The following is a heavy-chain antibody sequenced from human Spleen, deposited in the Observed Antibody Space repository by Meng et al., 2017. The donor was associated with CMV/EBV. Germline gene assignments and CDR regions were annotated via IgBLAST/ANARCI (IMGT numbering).Heavy chain of an antibody. V-gene: IGHV3-20*04. CDR3: ARDAEYYDFWSHYANSGNALDY. CDR2: INWNGGST. D-gene: IGHD3-3*01. CDR1: GFKFDEYG. J-gene: IGHJ4*02. Sequence: GALKISCAASGFKFDEYGMSWVRQAPGKGLEWVSGINWNGGSTTYADSVTGRFTISRDNAQHSLYLQMNSLRAEDTAVYYCARDAEYYDFWSHYANSGNALDYWGQGSLVTVSS.